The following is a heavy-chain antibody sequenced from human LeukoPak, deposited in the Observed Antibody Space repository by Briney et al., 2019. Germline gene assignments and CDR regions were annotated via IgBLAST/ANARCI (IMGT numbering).Heavy chain of an antibody. CDR2: IIPIFGTA. V-gene: IGHV1-69*13. CDR1: GGTFSSYA. CDR3: ARGATLGVYYFDY. D-gene: IGHD1-26*01. J-gene: IGHJ4*02. Sequence: WASVKVSCKASGGTFSSYAISWVRQAPGQGLEWMGGIIPIFGTANYAQKFQGRVTITADESTSTAYMELSSLRSEDTAVYYCARGATLGVYYFDYWGQGTLVTVSS.